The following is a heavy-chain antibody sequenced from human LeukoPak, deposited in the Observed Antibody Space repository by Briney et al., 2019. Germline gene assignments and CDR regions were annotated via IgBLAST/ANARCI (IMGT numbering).Heavy chain of an antibody. CDR1: GFTFSSYW. J-gene: IGHJ4*02. V-gene: IGHV3-7*04. Sequence: GGSLRLSCAVSGFTFSSYWMSWVRQAPGKGLEWVANIKQDGSEKYYVDSVKGRFTISRDNAKNSLYLQMSSLRAEDTAVYYCARSPVYCGGDCYSNYWGQGTLVTVSS. D-gene: IGHD2-21*02. CDR2: IKQDGSEK. CDR3: ARSPVYCGGDCYSNY.